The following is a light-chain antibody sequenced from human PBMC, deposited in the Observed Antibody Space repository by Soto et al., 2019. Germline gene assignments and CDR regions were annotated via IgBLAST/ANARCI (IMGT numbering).Light chain of an antibody. V-gene: IGLV2-11*01. J-gene: IGLJ1*01. CDR3: AAWDDSLNGHV. CDR1: SSDVGGYNY. Sequence: QSVLTQPRSVSGSPGQSVAISCTGTSSDVGGYNYVSWYQQHPGKAPKLMIYDVNKRPSGVPDRFSGSKSGNTASLTISGLQAEDEADYYCAAWDDSLNGHVFGTGTKVTVL. CDR2: DVN.